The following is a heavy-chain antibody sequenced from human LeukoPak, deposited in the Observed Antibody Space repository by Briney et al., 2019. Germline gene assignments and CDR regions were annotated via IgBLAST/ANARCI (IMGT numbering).Heavy chain of an antibody. CDR2: ISATGGAT. D-gene: IGHD5-12*01. CDR1: GFTFSNYG. CDR3: AKGFSGKFQERTMVV. V-gene: IGHV3-23*01. J-gene: IGHJ6*02. Sequence: GGSLRLSCAASGFTFSNYGMTWVRQAPGKGLEWVSAISATGGATYYADSVKGRFSISRDNSKNTMYLQMNSLSAEDTAVFYCAKGFSGKFQERTMVVWGQGTTVTVSS.